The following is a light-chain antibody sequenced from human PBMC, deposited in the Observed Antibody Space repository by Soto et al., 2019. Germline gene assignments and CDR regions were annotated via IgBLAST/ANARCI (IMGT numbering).Light chain of an antibody. Sequence: QSVLTQPPSPSVTPGQRVTISCSGSSSNLASETVTWYQQLPGTAPKVLIYSNSQRPSGVPDRFSGSKSGTAASLAISGLQSEDEADYYCAAWDGSLNDYVFGTGTKLTVL. V-gene: IGLV1-44*01. J-gene: IGLJ1*01. CDR1: SSNLASET. CDR3: AAWDGSLNDYV. CDR2: SNS.